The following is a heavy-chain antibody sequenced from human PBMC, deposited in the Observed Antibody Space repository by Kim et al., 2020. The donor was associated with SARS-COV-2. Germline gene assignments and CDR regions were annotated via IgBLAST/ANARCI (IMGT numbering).Heavy chain of an antibody. CDR1: GFTFGDYA. CDR3: TRDGGALLWFGELLSSFDY. J-gene: IGHJ4*02. V-gene: IGHV3-49*03. D-gene: IGHD3-10*01. CDR2: IRSKAYGGTT. Sequence: GSLRLSCTASGFTFGDYAMSWFRQAPGKGLEWVGFIRSKAYGGTTEYAASVKGRFTISRDDSKSIAYLQMNSLKTEDTAVYYCTRDGGALLWFGELLSSFDYWGQGTLVTVSS.